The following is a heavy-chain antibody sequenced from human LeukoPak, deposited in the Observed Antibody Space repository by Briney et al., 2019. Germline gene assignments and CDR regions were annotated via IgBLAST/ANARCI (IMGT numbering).Heavy chain of an antibody. CDR3: AREGVVVTATDY. D-gene: IGHD2-21*02. Sequence: PSQTLSLTCTVSGGSISSGSYYWSWIRQPAGKGLEWIGRIYTSGSTNHNPSLKSRVTISVDTSKNQFSLKLSSVTAADTAVYYCAREGVVVTATDYWGQGTLVTVSS. CDR2: IYTSGST. CDR1: GGSISSGSYY. J-gene: IGHJ4*02. V-gene: IGHV4-61*02.